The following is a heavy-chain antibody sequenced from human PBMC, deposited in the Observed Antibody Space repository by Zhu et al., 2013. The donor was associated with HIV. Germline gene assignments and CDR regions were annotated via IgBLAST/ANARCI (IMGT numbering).Heavy chain of an antibody. Sequence: QVQLVQSGAEVKKPGASVKVSCKASGYTFTGYYMHWVRQAPGQGLEWMGWINPNSGGTNYAQKFQGRVTMTRDTSISTAYMELSRLRSDDTAVYYCARVLVPNWNYMPQGNYYYYGMDVWGQGTTVTVSS. V-gene: IGHV1-2*02. D-gene: IGHD1-7*01. CDR2: INPNSGGT. CDR1: GYTFTGYY. J-gene: IGHJ6*02. CDR3: ARVLVPNWNYMPQGNYYYYGMDV.